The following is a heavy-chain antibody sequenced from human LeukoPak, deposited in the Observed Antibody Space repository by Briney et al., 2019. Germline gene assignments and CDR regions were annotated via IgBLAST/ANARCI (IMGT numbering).Heavy chain of an antibody. CDR1: GFTFSSYS. V-gene: IGHV3-48*01. Sequence: GGSLRLSCAASGFTFSSYSMNWVRQAPGKGLEWVSYISSSSSTIYYADSVKGQFTISRDNAKNSLYLQMNSLRAEDTAVYYCASPKNPNWNYYYGMDVWGQGTTVTVSS. CDR3: ASPKNPNWNYYYGMDV. CDR2: ISSSSSTI. J-gene: IGHJ6*02. D-gene: IGHD1-1*01.